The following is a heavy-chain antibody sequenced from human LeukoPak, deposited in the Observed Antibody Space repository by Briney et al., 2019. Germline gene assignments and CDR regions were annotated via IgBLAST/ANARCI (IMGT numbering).Heavy chain of an antibody. V-gene: IGHV3-21*01. J-gene: IGHJ3*02. D-gene: IGHD6-19*01. CDR3: ARDVGQWLVHDAFDI. Sequence: PGGSLRLSCAASGFTFSSYSMNWVRQAPGKGLEWVSSISSSSSYIYYADSVKGRFTISRDNAKNSLYLQMNSLRAEDTAVYYCARDVGQWLVHDAFDIWGQGTMVTVSS. CDR2: ISSSSSYI. CDR1: GFTFSSYS.